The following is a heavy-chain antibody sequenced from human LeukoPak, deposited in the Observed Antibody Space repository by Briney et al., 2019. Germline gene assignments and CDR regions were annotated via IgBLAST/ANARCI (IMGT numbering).Heavy chain of an antibody. Sequence: NPSETLSLTCTVSGGSISSYYWSWIRQPPGKGLEWIGYIYYSGSTNYNPSLKSRVTISVDTSKNQFSLKLSSVTAADTAVYYCARETTHYYGSGSYSDDAFDIWGQGTMVTVSS. CDR3: ARETTHYYGSGSYSDDAFDI. CDR1: GGSISSYY. CDR2: IYYSGST. J-gene: IGHJ3*02. V-gene: IGHV4-59*12. D-gene: IGHD3-10*01.